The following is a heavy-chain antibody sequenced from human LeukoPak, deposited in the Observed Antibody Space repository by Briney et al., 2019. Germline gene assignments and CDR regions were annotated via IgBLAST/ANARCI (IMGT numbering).Heavy chain of an antibody. J-gene: IGHJ4*02. CDR3: ANLYGDTIKFDY. V-gene: IGHV4-61*01. D-gene: IGHD4-17*01. CDR2: IYYSGST. Sequence: SETLSLTCTVSGGSVSSGSYYWSWIRQPPGTGLEWIGYIYYSGSTNYNPSLKSRVTISVDTSKNQFSLKLSSVTAADTAVYYCANLYGDTIKFDYWGQGTLVTVSS. CDR1: GGSVSSGSYY.